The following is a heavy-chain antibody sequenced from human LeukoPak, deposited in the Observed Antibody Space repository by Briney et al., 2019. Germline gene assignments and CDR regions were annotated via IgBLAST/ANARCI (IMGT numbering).Heavy chain of an antibody. V-gene: IGHV1-69*04. CDR2: IIPILDIA. D-gene: IGHD6-19*01. Sequence: SVTVSRKASGGTFSSYAISWVRQAPGQGLEWMGRIIPILDIANYAQKFQGRVTITADKSTSTAYMELSSLRSEDTAVYYCARGPYSSGQIYWGQGTLVTVSS. J-gene: IGHJ4*02. CDR3: ARGPYSSGQIY. CDR1: GGTFSSYA.